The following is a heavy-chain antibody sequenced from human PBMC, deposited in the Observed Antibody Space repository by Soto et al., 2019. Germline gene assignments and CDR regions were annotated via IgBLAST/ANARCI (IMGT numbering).Heavy chain of an antibody. Sequence: EVQLLESGGGLVQPGGSLRLSCVVSGFTFSSFPMSWVRQAPGKGPEWVSVISGSADNTYYADSVKGRFTISRDNSKNTLYLQMNSLRVEDTAVYYCAKVMGWLDSFDYWGQGALVTVSS. CDR3: AKVMGWLDSFDY. CDR1: GFTFSSFP. V-gene: IGHV3-23*01. J-gene: IGHJ4*02. D-gene: IGHD6-19*01. CDR2: ISGSADNT.